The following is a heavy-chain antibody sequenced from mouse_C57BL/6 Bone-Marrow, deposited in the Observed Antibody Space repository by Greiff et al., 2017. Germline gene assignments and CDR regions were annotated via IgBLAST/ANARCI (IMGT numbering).Heavy chain of an antibody. V-gene: IGHV14-4*01. CDR3: TTDYYGSSYRGYYAMDY. D-gene: IGHD1-1*01. J-gene: IGHJ4*01. Sequence: VQLQQSGAELVRPGASVKLSCTASGFNIKDDYMHWVKQRPDQGLEWIGWIDPENGDTEYASKFQGKATITADTSSNTAYLQLSSLTSEDTAVYYCTTDYYGSSYRGYYAMDYWGQGTSVTVSS. CDR2: IDPENGDT. CDR1: GFNIKDDY.